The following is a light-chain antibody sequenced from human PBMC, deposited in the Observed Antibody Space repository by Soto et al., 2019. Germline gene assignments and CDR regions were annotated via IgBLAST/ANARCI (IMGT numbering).Light chain of an antibody. J-gene: IGKJ5*01. CDR1: QNIGGS. CDR3: QQSHDIPVT. V-gene: IGKV1-39*01. CDR2: AAT. Sequence: DIQMTQSPPSLSASVGDRVIITCRASQNIGGSLNWFQQKPGKGPRVPIYAATTLQNGVSSRFSGSGSGTEFTLTISSLQPEDLATYYCQQSHDIPVTFGQGTRLEIK.